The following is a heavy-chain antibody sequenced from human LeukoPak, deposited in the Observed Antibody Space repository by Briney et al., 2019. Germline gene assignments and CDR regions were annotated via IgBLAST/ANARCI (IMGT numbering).Heavy chain of an antibody. D-gene: IGHD6-6*01. J-gene: IGHJ4*02. CDR2: MNPNSGDT. Sequence: ASVKVSCKASGYTFTSYDINWVRQATGQGLEWMGWMNPNSGDTGYAQKFQGRVTITTDESTSTAYMELSSLRSEDTAVYYCARVHSSSSFHFDYWGQGTLVTVSS. V-gene: IGHV1-8*01. CDR1: GYTFTSYD. CDR3: ARVHSSSSFHFDY.